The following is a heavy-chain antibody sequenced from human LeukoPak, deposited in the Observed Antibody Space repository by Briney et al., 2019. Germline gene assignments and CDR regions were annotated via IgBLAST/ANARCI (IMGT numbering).Heavy chain of an antibody. CDR1: GGSFSGYY. V-gene: IGHV4-4*08. D-gene: IGHD6-13*01. Sequence: SETLSLTCAVYGGSFSGYYWSWIRQPPGKGLEWIGRIYTSGSTNYNPSLKSRVTISVDTSKNQFSLKLSSVTAADTAVYYCAKTAAGTRWVDYWGQGTLVTVSS. J-gene: IGHJ4*02. CDR2: IYTSGST. CDR3: AKTAAGTRWVDY.